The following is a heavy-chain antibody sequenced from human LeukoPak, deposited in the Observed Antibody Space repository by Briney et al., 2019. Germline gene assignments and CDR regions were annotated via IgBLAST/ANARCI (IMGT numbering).Heavy chain of an antibody. V-gene: IGHV4-34*01. CDR1: GGSFSGYY. CDR2: INHSGST. CDR3: ARDLYSYNLDAEY. Sequence: KPSETLSLTCAVYGGSFSGYYWSWIRQPPAKGLEWIGEINHSGSTNYNPSLKSRVTISVDTSKNQFSLKLSSVTAADTAVYYCARDLYSYNLDAEYWGQGTLVTVSS. D-gene: IGHD5-18*01. J-gene: IGHJ4*02.